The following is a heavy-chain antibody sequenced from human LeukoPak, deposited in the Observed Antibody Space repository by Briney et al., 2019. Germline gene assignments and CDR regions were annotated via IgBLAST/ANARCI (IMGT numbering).Heavy chain of an antibody. CDR3: ARGGNIVVVVAAMDY. CDR2: ISYDGSNK. Sequence: GGSLRLSCAASGFTFSSYAMHWVRQAPGKGLEWVAVISYDGSNKYYADSVKGRFTISRDNSKNTLYLQMNSLRAEDTAVYYCARGGNIVVVVAAMDYWGQGTLVTVSS. J-gene: IGHJ4*02. CDR1: GFTFSSYA. D-gene: IGHD2-15*01. V-gene: IGHV3-30*04.